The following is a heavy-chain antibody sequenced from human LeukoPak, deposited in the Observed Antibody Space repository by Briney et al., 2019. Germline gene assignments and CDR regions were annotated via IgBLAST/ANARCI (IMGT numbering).Heavy chain of an antibody. D-gene: IGHD6-6*01. V-gene: IGHV1-69*01. J-gene: IGHJ6*03. CDR2: IIPIFGTA. CDR3: SRGLLARRESPLYFYYMDV. CDR1: GGTFSSYA. Sequence: ASVKVSCKASGGTFSSYAISWMRQAPGQGLEWMGGIIPIFGTANYAKQFHGRVTITADESTNTAYMQLRSLGSDAKAVYYCSRGLLARRESPLYFYYMDVWDKGTTVTVSS.